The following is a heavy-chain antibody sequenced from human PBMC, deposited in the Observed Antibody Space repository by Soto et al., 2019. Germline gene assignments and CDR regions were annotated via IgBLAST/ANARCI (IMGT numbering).Heavy chain of an antibody. V-gene: IGHV4-31*03. J-gene: IGHJ4*02. CDR1: GGSISSGGYY. Sequence: QVQLQESGPGLVKPSQTLSLTCTVSGGSISSGGYYWSWIRQHPGKGLEWIGYISYSGSTYYNPSLKRGLTISVDTSKNQFSLKLSSVTAADTAVYYCARGAFLRPTVLYYFDYWGQGTLVTVSS. CDR3: ARGAFLRPTVLYYFDY. CDR2: ISYSGST. D-gene: IGHD4-17*01.